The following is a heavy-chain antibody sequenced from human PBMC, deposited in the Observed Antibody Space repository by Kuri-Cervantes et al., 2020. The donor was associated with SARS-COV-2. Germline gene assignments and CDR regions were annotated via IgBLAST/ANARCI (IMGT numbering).Heavy chain of an antibody. Sequence: GGSLRLSCAASGFTFSDSAMHWVRQAPGKGLEWVAFISYDGSSKDYADSVKGRLTISRDNSKNTLYLQMKSLRAEDTAVFYCAREQVVEGAMRGYYYSFGMDVWGQGTTVTVSS. J-gene: IGHJ6*02. D-gene: IGHD2-2*01. CDR2: ISYDGSSK. V-gene: IGHV3-30*04. CDR3: AREQVVEGAMRGYYYSFGMDV. CDR1: GFTFSDSA.